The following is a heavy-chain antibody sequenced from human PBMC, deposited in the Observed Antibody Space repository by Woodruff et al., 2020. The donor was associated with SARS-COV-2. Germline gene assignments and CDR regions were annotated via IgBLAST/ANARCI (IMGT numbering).Heavy chain of an antibody. CDR3: ARGRSFSGWYGRHNWFDP. J-gene: IGHJ5*02. D-gene: IGHD6-19*01. V-gene: IGHV4-34*01. Sequence: PSLKSRVTISVDTSKNQFSLKRSSVTAADTAVYYCARGRSFSGWYGRHNWFDPWGQGTLVTVSS.